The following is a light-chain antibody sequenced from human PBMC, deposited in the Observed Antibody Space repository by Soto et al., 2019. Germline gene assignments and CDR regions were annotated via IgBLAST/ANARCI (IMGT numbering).Light chain of an antibody. CDR1: SSDVGGYNY. V-gene: IGLV2-8*01. CDR3: TSYAGGNNV. J-gene: IGLJ1*01. Sequence: QSALTQPPSASGSPGQSVTISCTGTSSDVGGYNYVSWYQQHPGKVPKLMVYEVNKRPSGVPDRFSGSKSGNTASLTVAGLQPDDEADYYCTSYAGGNNVFGTGTKLTVL. CDR2: EVN.